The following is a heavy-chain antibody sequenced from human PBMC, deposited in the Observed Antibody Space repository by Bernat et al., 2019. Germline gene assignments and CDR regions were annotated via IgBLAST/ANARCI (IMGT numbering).Heavy chain of an antibody. Sequence: QVQLVESGGGLVQPGRSLRLSCAASGFIFSSYGMHWVRQAPGKGLEWVALIWFDGSIKYYADSVKGRFTISRDNSKNTLYLQMNSLRVEDTAVYYCAEDVGPDGTLSDYWGQGTLVTVSS. CDR2: IWFDGSIK. CDR1: GFIFSSYG. D-gene: IGHD3-16*01. V-gene: IGHV3-33*06. CDR3: AEDVGPDGTLSDY. J-gene: IGHJ4*02.